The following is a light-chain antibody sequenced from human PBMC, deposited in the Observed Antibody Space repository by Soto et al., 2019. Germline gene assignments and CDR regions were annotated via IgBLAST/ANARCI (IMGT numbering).Light chain of an antibody. CDR2: LNSDGSH. J-gene: IGLJ2*01. Sequence: QLVLTQSPSASASLGASVKLTCTLSSGHSSYAIAWHQQQPEKGPRYLMKLNSDGSHSKGDGIPDRFSGSSSGAECYLTISSLQSEDEADYYCQTWATGIQNVVFGGGTKLTVL. CDR1: SGHSSYA. V-gene: IGLV4-69*01. CDR3: QTWATGIQNVV.